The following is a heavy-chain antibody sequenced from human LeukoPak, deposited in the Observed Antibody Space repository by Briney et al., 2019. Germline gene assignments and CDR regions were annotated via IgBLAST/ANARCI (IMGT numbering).Heavy chain of an antibody. D-gene: IGHD2-2*01. CDR1: GGSFSGYY. V-gene: IGHV4-34*01. Sequence: SETLSLTCAVYGGSFSGYYWSWIRQPPGKGLEWIGEINHSGSTNYNPSLKSRVTISVDTSKNQFSLKLSSVTAADTAVYYCARERCSSTSCYLPLGAFDIWGQGTIVTVSS. J-gene: IGHJ3*02. CDR2: INHSGST. CDR3: ARERCSSTSCYLPLGAFDI.